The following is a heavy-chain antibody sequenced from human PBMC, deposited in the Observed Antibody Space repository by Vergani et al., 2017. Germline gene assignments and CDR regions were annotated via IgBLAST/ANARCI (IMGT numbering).Heavy chain of an antibody. D-gene: IGHD3-10*01. J-gene: IGHJ6*02. CDR2: ISGSGGST. Sequence: EVQLLQSGGGVIQPGGSVRLSCAASGFTFSACPMTWVRQAPGKGLEWVSAISGSGGSTYYADSVKGRFTISRDNSKNTLYLQMNSLRAEDTAVYYCAKDLFYYGSGSYFYGMDVWGQGTTVTVSS. V-gene: IGHV3-23*01. CDR3: AKDLFYYGSGSYFYGMDV. CDR1: GFTFSACP.